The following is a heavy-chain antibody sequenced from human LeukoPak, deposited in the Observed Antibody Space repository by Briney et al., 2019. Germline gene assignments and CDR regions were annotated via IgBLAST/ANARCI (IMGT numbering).Heavy chain of an antibody. CDR3: ARPRTGSRVWFDP. CDR2: INPNSGGT. V-gene: IGHV1-2*02. D-gene: IGHD3-10*01. Sequence: ASVKVSCKASGYTFTGYYMHWVRQAPGQGLEWMGWINPNSGGTNYAQKFQGRVTMTRDTSISTAYMELSRLRSDDTAVYYCARPRTGSRVWFDPWGQGTLVTVSS. CDR1: GYTFTGYY. J-gene: IGHJ5*02.